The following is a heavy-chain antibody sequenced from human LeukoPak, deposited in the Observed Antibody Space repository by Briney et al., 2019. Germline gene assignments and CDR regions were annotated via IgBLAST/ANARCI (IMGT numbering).Heavy chain of an antibody. CDR1: GGSFSGYY. Sequence: SETLSLTCAVYGGSFSGYYWTWVRQPPGKGLEWIGEIHYSGSATYNPSLKSRVTISVDTSKNQFSLKMNSVTAADTAVYYCARGQWFRAFWSRGTPVTVSS. D-gene: IGHD3-10*01. V-gene: IGHV4-34*01. J-gene: IGHJ4*02. CDR3: ARGQWFRAF. CDR2: IHYSGSA.